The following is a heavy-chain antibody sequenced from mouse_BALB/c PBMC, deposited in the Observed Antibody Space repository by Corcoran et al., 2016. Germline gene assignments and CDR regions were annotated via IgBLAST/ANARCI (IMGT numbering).Heavy chain of an antibody. CDR1: GYSFTGYY. J-gene: IGHJ4*01. D-gene: IGHD2-2*01. CDR3: ARGYDPHYYAMDY. CDR2: INPYNGAT. Sequence: EVQLQQSGPELVKPGASVKISCKASGYSFTGYYMHWVKQSHVKSLEWIGRINPYNGATSYNQNFKVKASLTVDKSSSTAYMELHSLTSEDSAVYYCARGYDPHYYAMDYWGQGTSVTVSS. V-gene: IGHV1-26*01.